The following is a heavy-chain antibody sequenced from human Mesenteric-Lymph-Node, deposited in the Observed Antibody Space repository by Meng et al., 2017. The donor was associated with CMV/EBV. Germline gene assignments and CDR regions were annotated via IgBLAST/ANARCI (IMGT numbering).Heavy chain of an antibody. D-gene: IGHD2/OR15-2a*01. CDR1: GGSVSSGSYY. CDR2: IYYSGSS. CDR3: AREFCASSTCYSVYYGVDV. J-gene: IGHJ6*02. V-gene: IGHV4-61*01. Sequence: SETLSLTCTVSGGSVSSGSYYWSWIRQPPGKGLEWIGYIYYSGSSNYNPSLKSRVTISVDTSKNQFSLKLSSVTAADTAVYYCAREFCASSTCYSVYYGVDVWGQGTTVTVSS.